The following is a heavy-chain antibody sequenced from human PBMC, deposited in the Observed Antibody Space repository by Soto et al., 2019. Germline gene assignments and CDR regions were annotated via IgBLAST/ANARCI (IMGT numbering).Heavy chain of an antibody. CDR2: MYYSGST. Sequence: SETLSLTCTVSGGSISSWDYYWNWIRQPPGKGLEWIGYMYYSGSTYCNPSLKSRVTISVDTSKNQFSLKLSSVTAADTAVYYCARGPYYYDSSGYYPDYYYYYGMDVWGQGTTVTVSS. CDR3: ARGPYYYDSSGYYPDYYYYYGMDV. V-gene: IGHV4-30-4*01. D-gene: IGHD3-22*01. J-gene: IGHJ6*02. CDR1: GGSISSWDYY.